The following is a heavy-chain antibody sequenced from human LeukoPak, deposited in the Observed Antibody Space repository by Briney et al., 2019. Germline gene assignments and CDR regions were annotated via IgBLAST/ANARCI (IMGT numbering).Heavy chain of an antibody. Sequence: GGSLRLSCAASGFTFSSYAMHWVRQAPGKGLEWVAVISYDGSNKYYADSVKGRFTISRDNSKNTLYLQMNSLRAEDTAVYYCARDIWRYCSGGSCYYDAFDIWGQGTMVTVSS. J-gene: IGHJ3*02. CDR2: ISYDGSNK. CDR3: ARDIWRYCSGGSCYYDAFDI. D-gene: IGHD2-15*01. CDR1: GFTFSSYA. V-gene: IGHV3-30-3*01.